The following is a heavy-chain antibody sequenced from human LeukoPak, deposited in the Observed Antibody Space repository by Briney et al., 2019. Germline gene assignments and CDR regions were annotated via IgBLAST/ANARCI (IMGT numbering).Heavy chain of an antibody. D-gene: IGHD3-10*01. J-gene: IGHJ4*02. CDR1: GGTFSSYA. V-gene: IGHV1-69*06. CDR3: ARSPYYYGSYFDY. Sequence: SVKVSCKASGGTFSSYAVSWVRLTPGQGLEWLGGIIPVFGTTTYAQKFQAKVTMTADKSTSTAYMELSSLRSEDTAVYYCARSPYYYGSYFDYWGQGTLVTVSS. CDR2: IIPVFGTT.